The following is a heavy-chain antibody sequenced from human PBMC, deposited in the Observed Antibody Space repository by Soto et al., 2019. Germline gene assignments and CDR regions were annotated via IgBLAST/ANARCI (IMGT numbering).Heavy chain of an antibody. J-gene: IGHJ4*02. CDR1: GGSINNYF. Sequence: SETLSLTCTISGGSINNYFWSWIRQPPGKGLEWVGYIHYTGYTNSNPSLKSRVTISVDTSNNQFSLKLTSVGAADTAVYYCARGGDTSDATGVFDYWGLGTLVTVSS. D-gene: IGHD6-19*01. V-gene: IGHV4-59*01. CDR2: IHYTGYT. CDR3: ARGGDTSDATGVFDY.